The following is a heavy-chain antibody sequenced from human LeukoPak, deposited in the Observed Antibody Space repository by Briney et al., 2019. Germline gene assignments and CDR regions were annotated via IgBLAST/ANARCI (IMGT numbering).Heavy chain of an antibody. CDR2: ISGSSNDI. V-gene: IGHV3-21*01. CDR3: ARRGYHDYSGFDY. CDR1: EFTFSSYS. J-gene: IGHJ4*02. D-gene: IGHD1-26*01. Sequence: GGSLRLSCAGSEFTFSSYSMHWVRQAPGKGLEWVSSISGSSNDIYYADSVKGRFTISRDNSKNSLYLQMNRLRAEATALYYCARRGYHDYSGFDYWGQGTLVTVSS.